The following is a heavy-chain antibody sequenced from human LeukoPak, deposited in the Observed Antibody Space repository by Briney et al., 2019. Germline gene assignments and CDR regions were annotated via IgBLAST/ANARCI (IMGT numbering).Heavy chain of an antibody. Sequence: GGSLRLSCAASGFTFSDYYMSWIRQAPGKGLEWVSYISSSSSYTNYADSVKGRFTISRDKAKNSLYLQVNSLRAEDTAVYYCARDSQYCGGDCYSDYWGQGTLVTVSS. J-gene: IGHJ4*02. CDR1: GFTFSDYY. D-gene: IGHD2-21*02. V-gene: IGHV3-11*05. CDR2: ISSSSSYT. CDR3: ARDSQYCGGDCYSDY.